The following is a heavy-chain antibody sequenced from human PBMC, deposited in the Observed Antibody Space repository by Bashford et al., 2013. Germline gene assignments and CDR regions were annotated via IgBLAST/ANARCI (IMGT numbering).Heavy chain of an antibody. CDR2: ISSSSSTI. CDR1: GFTFSSYS. J-gene: IGHJ4*02. CDR3: ARQCSDYDILTGYSLTIDY. D-gene: IGHD3-9*01. V-gene: IGHV3-48*01. Sequence: GGSLRLSCAASGFTFSSYSMNWVRQAPGKGLEWVSYISSSSSTIYYADSVKGRFTISRDNAKNSLYLQMNSLRAEDTAVYYCARQCSDYDILTGYSLTIDYWGQGTLVTVSS.